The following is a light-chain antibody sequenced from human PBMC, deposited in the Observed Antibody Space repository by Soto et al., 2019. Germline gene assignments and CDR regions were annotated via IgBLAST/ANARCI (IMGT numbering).Light chain of an antibody. Sequence: QSVLTQPPSASGTPGQRVTISCSGSSSNIGSNIVNWYQQLPGTAPKLLIYRTNQRPSGVPDRFSGSKSGTSASLAIRGLQSEDEADYYCAAWDDSLNGRVFGTGTKLTVL. V-gene: IGLV1-44*01. CDR3: AAWDDSLNGRV. CDR1: SSNIGSNI. J-gene: IGLJ1*01. CDR2: RTN.